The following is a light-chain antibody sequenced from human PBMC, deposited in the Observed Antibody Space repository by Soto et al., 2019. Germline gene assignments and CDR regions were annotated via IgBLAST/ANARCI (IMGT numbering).Light chain of an antibody. CDR3: SSYTGSSTYV. Sequence: QSALTQPASVSGSLGQSITISCTGTSSDVGYYDYVSWYQQHPGKAPKLMIYEVTNRPSGVSNRFSGSKSGNTASLTISGLQAEDEADYYRSSYTGSSTYVFGTGTKLTVL. CDR1: SSDVGYYDY. CDR2: EVT. V-gene: IGLV2-14*01. J-gene: IGLJ1*01.